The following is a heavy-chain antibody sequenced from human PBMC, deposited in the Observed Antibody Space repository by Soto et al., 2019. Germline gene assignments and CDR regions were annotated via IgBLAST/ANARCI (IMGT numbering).Heavy chain of an antibody. CDR2: MNPNSGNT. Sequence: QVQLVQSGAEVKKPGASVKVSCKASGYTFTSYDINWVRQATGQGLEWMGWMNPNSGNTGYAQKFQGRVNMTRNTSISTAYMELSSLRSEDTAVYYCARVRRNYLDSHWFDPWGQGTLVTVSS. CDR1: GYTFTSYD. J-gene: IGHJ5*02. D-gene: IGHD1-7*01. V-gene: IGHV1-8*01. CDR3: ARVRRNYLDSHWFDP.